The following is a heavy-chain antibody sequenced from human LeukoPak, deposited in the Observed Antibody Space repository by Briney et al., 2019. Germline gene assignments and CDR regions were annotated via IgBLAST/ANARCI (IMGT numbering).Heavy chain of an antibody. D-gene: IGHD6-13*01. CDR2: IYYSGST. V-gene: IGHV4-59*01. Sequence: PSETLSLTCTVSGGSISSYYWSWIRQPPGKGLEWIGYIYYSGSTNYNPSLKSRVTISVDTSKNQFSLKLSSVTAADTAVYYCALIAAAGNFCFDYWGQGTLVTVSS. CDR1: GGSISSYY. J-gene: IGHJ4*02. CDR3: ALIAAAGNFCFDY.